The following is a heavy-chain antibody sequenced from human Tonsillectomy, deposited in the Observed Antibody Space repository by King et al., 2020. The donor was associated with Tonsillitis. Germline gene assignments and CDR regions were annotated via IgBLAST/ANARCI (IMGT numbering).Heavy chain of an antibody. J-gene: IGHJ6*02. D-gene: IGHD5-24*01. CDR3: ATGERVMDV. Sequence: VQLVESGGGLVKPGGSLRLSCAASGFTFSNAWMNWVRQAPGKGLEWVARIKSKTDGGTTDYTAPGKGRFTISRDDSKNTLYLQMNSLKTEDTAVYYCATGERVMDVWGQGTTVTVAS. CDR1: GFTFSNAW. V-gene: IGHV3-15*01. CDR2: IKSKTDGGTT.